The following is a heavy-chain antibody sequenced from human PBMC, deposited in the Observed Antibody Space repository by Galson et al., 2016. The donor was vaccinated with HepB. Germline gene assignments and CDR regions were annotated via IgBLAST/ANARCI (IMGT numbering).Heavy chain of an antibody. CDR3: ARDRGAVTVDAFDI. CDR1: GFTVSSYY. V-gene: IGHV3-53*01. D-gene: IGHD2-21*02. CDR2: FYSGGST. Sequence: SLRLSCAASGFTVSSYYMSWVRQAPGKGLEWVSVFYSGGSTYYADSVKGRFTISRDNSKNTLYLQMNSLRAEDTAVYYCARDRGAVTVDAFDIWGQGTMGTVSS. J-gene: IGHJ3*02.